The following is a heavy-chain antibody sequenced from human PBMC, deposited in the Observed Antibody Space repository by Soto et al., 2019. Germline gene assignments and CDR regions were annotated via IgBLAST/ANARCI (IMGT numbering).Heavy chain of an antibody. D-gene: IGHD6-13*01. CDR3: ARDNREQLIDY. CDR2: IYYSGST. CDR1: GGSISSGGYY. Sequence: SETLSLTCTVSGGSISSGGYYWSWIRQHPGKGLEWIGYIYYSGSTYYNPSLKSRVTISVDTSKNQFSLKLSSVTAADTAVYYCARDNREQLIDYWGQGTLVTVSS. V-gene: IGHV4-31*03. J-gene: IGHJ4*02.